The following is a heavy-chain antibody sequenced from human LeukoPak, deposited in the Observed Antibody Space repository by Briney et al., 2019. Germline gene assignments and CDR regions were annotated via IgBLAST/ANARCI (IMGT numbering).Heavy chain of an antibody. D-gene: IGHD2-2*01. J-gene: IGHJ4*02. CDR2: IYSGGST. CDR3: AREDPYCSSTSCPFDY. CDR1: GFTVSSNY. Sequence: GGSLRLSCAASGFTVSSNYMSWVRQAPGKGLEWVSVIYSGGSTYYADSVKGRFTISRDNSKNTLYLQMNSLRAEDTAVYYCAREDPYCSSTSCPFDYWGRGTLVTVSS. V-gene: IGHV3-53*01.